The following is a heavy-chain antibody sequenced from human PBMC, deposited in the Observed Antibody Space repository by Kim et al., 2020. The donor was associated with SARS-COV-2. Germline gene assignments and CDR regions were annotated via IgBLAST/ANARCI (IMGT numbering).Heavy chain of an antibody. V-gene: IGHV4-59*09. J-gene: IGHJ4*02. Sequence: YHPSLKGRVTIAVDASKNQFSLKRSSLTAADTAVYYCARGSSGYRATLEYWGQGTLVTVSS. D-gene: IGHD2-2*02. CDR3: ARGSSGYRATLEY.